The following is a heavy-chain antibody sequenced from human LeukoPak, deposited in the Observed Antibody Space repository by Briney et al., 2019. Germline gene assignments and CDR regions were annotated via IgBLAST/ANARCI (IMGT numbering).Heavy chain of an antibody. CDR2: ITAGGSFK. CDR1: GFTFSSYW. D-gene: IGHD3-9*01. J-gene: IGHJ4*02. CDR3: ARNYDVLTGYPYYFGH. Sequence: PGGSLRLSCAASGFTFSSYWMHWVRQAPGKGLDWVSSITAGGSFKYYADSVEGRFTISRDNAKNSLYLQMSSLTPEDTAVYYCARNYDVLTGYPYYFGHWGQGILVTVSS. V-gene: IGHV3-21*01.